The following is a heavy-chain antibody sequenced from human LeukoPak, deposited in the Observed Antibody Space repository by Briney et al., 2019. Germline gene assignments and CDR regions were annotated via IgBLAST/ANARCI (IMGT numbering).Heavy chain of an antibody. D-gene: IGHD3-9*01. CDR1: GDSLISFS. CDR2: IYYSGTT. V-gene: IGHV4-59*08. Sequence: NPSETLSLTCTVSGDSLISFSWSWIRQPPGKGLEWVGYIYYSGTTTYNPSLTSRATMSVDTSKDQFSLNLRSVTAADTAVYHCARLKFDVLTGYYESLDYWGQGTLVTVSS. CDR3: ARLKFDVLTGYYESLDY. J-gene: IGHJ4*02.